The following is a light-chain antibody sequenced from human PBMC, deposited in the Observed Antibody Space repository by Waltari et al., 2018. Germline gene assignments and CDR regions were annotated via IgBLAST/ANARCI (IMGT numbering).Light chain of an antibody. Sequence: QSALTQPPSASGSPGQSVTISCTGTSSDVGAYDYVSWYQHHPGKAPKLLISEVSKRPSGVPDSLSGSRSGNTASRTVSGLQAEDEADEYCSSYAGSNNLVFGGGTKLTVL. CDR1: SSDVGAYDY. J-gene: IGLJ2*01. V-gene: IGLV2-8*01. CDR3: SSYAGSNNLV. CDR2: EVS.